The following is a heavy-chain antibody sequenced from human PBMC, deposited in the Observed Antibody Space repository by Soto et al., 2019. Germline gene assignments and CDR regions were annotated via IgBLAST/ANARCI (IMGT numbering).Heavy chain of an antibody. CDR1: GGSITSSGYS. D-gene: IGHD2-21*01. CDR3: ATYSAYAKYYFDY. V-gene: IGHV4-30-2*01. Sequence: HLQLQESGSGLVKPSQTLSLTCAVSGGSITSSGYSWSWIRQPPGKGLEWIGYIYPSGTIFYNPSLNSRVTISVDTSNNRFSLRLSSVTAADTAVHYCATYSAYAKYYFDYWGRGTLVTVSS. CDR2: IYPSGTI. J-gene: IGHJ4*02.